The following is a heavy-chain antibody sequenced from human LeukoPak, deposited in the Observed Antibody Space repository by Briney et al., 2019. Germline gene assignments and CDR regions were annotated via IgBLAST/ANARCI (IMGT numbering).Heavy chain of an antibody. CDR3: AREGDNFRDYYYFMDV. J-gene: IGHJ6*03. D-gene: IGHD3-16*01. CDR2: IIPILGTA. Sequence: SSVKVSCKASGGTFSSNAISWVRQAPGQGLEWMGGIIPILGTANYAQKFQGRVTITTDESTSTAYMELSSLRSGDTAVYYCAREGDNFRDYYYFMDVWGKGTTVTVSS. CDR1: GGTFSSNA. V-gene: IGHV1-69*05.